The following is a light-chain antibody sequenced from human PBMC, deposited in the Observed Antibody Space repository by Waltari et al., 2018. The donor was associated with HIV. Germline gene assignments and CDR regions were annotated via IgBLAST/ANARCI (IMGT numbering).Light chain of an antibody. J-gene: IGKJ4*01. CDR2: EAS. CDR1: QSVNRY. V-gene: IGKV3-11*01. Sequence: EIVLTQSPATLSLSPGERATLACRASQSVNRYLAWFQQKPGQAPRLLIYEASNRATGIPARFSGNGSGTDFTLTIASLEPEDFAIYYCQQRSNWPLTFGGGTKVEIK. CDR3: QQRSNWPLT.